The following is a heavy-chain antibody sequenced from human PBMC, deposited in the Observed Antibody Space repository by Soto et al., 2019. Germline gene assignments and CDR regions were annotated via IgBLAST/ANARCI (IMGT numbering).Heavy chain of an antibody. V-gene: IGHV4-59*01. D-gene: IGHD6-13*01. CDR3: ASHSSHWPFFDF. CDR1: GGSISSYY. Sequence: QVQLQESGPGLVKPSETLSLTCTVSGGSISSYYWSWIRQPPGKGLEWIGYIYYTGLSNSNPSLNSRVTMSVDTSQNQFSLKLSSVTAADTAVYYCASHSSHWPFFDFWGQGTLVTVSS. CDR2: IYYTGLS. J-gene: IGHJ4*02.